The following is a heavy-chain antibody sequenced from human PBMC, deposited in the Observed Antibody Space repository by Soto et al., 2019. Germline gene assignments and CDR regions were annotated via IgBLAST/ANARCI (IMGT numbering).Heavy chain of an antibody. CDR1: GFTFSSYA. J-gene: IGHJ4*02. D-gene: IGHD6-6*01. V-gene: IGHV3-23*01. CDR2: ISGSGGST. Sequence: EVQLLESGGGLVQPGGSLRLSCAASGFTFSSYAMSWVRQAPGKGLEWVSAISGSGGSTYYADSVKGRFTISRDNSKNTLYLQMNRLRAEDTAVYYCANLGVIAARQEGEDYWGQGTLVTVSS. CDR3: ANLGVIAARQEGEDY.